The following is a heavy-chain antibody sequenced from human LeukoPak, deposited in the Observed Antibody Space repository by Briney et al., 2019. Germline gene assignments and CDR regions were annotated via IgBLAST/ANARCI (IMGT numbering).Heavy chain of an antibody. J-gene: IGHJ4*02. D-gene: IGHD3-10*01. CDR1: GFTVSINY. V-gene: IGHV3-53*01. CDR2: IYSGGNT. Sequence: PGGSLRLSCAASGFTVSINYMSWVRQAPGKGLEWVSVIYSGGNTYYADSVKGRFTISRDYSKNTLYLQMNSLRAEDTAVYYCAMSYYYGSGSRPRFDYWGQGTLVTVSS. CDR3: AMSYYYGSGSRPRFDY.